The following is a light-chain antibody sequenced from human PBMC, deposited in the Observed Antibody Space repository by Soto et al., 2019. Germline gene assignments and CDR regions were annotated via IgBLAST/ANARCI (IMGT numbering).Light chain of an antibody. CDR3: LHYGRSPPYT. V-gene: IGKV3-20*01. CDR2: GAS. Sequence: EIVLTQSPGTLFLSPGERATLSCRASQRISSSYLAWYQHKPGQAPRLLLYGASSRATGIPDRFSGSGSGTDFTLTISRLEPEDFAVYYCLHYGRSPPYTFGQGTKLEIK. CDR1: QRISSSY. J-gene: IGKJ2*01.